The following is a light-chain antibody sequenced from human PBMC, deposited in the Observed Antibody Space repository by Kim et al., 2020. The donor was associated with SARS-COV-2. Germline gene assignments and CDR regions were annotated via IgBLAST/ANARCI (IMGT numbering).Light chain of an antibody. V-gene: IGLV3-1*01. Sequence: SSELTQPPSVSVSPGQTASITCSGDGLGDKYASWYQQKPGQSPVLVICQDNKRPSGIPERFSGFNSGNTATLTISGTQSMDEADYYCQAWDSSTGIFGGGTQLTVL. J-gene: IGLJ2*01. CDR2: QDN. CDR1: GLGDKY. CDR3: QAWDSSTGI.